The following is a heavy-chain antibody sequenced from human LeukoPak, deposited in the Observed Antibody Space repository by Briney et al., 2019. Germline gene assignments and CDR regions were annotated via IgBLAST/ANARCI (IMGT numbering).Heavy chain of an antibody. D-gene: IGHD1-26*01. CDR2: ITSGGSYI. CDR3: ARYCGTYRDY. Sequence: GGSLRLSCAASGFTFSSYDMSRVRQAPGKGLEWVSSITSGGSYIFYADSVKGRFTISRDNAKKSLFLQMNSLRAEDTAVYYCARYCGTYRDYWGQGTLVTVSS. J-gene: IGHJ4*02. CDR1: GFTFSSYD. V-gene: IGHV3-21*01.